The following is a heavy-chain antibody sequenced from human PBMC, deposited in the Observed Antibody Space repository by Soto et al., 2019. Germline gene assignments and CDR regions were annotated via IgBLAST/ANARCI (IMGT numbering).Heavy chain of an antibody. J-gene: IGHJ6*02. D-gene: IGHD3-3*01. Sequence: QVQLVQSGAEVKKPGASVKVSCKASGYTFTSYDINWVRQATGQGLEWMGWMNPNSGNTGYAQKFQGRVTMTRNTSISTAYMELSSLRSEDTAVYYCARSPTIWSGYYTPKLYYYYYYGMDVWGQGTTVTVSS. CDR2: MNPNSGNT. CDR3: ARSPTIWSGYYTPKLYYYYYYGMDV. V-gene: IGHV1-8*01. CDR1: GYTFTSYD.